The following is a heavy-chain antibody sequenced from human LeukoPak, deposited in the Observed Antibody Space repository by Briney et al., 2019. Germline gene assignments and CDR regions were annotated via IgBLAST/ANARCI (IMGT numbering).Heavy chain of an antibody. Sequence: ETLSLTCTVSGGSISSYYWSWIRQPAGKGLEWIGRIYTSGSINYNPSLKSRVTMSVDTSKNQFSLKLSSVTAADTAVYYCARTTVAGKPYYYYYMDVWGKGTTVTVSS. V-gene: IGHV4-4*07. J-gene: IGHJ6*03. CDR1: GGSISSYY. CDR3: ARTTVAGKPYYYYYMDV. CDR2: IYTSGSI. D-gene: IGHD6-19*01.